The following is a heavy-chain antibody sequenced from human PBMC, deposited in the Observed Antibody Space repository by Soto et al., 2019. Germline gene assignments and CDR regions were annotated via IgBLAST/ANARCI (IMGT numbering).Heavy chain of an antibody. J-gene: IGHJ4*02. CDR1: GFTFSSYD. CDR2: IGTAGDT. V-gene: IGHV3-13*01. CDR3: ARGMYWSGYYRGGGYYFDY. Sequence: EVQLVESGGGLVQPGGSLRLSCAASGFTFSSYDMHWVRQATGKGLEWVSAIGTAGDTYYPGSVKGRFTISRENAKNSLYLQMNSLRAGDTAVYYCARGMYWSGYYRGGGYYFDYWGQGTLVTVSS. D-gene: IGHD3-3*01.